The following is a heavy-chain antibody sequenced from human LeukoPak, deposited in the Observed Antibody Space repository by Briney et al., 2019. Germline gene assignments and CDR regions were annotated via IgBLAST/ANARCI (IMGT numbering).Heavy chain of an antibody. CDR3: ARESARRYCSGGSCPSDAFDI. V-gene: IGHV3-53*05. CDR2: IYSGGST. D-gene: IGHD2-15*01. Sequence: GGFLRLSCAASGFTVSSNYMGWVRQAPGKGLEWVSVIYSGGSTYYADSVKGRFTISRDNSKNTLYLQMNSLRAEDTAVYYCARESARRYCSGGSCPSDAFDIWGQGTMVTVSS. J-gene: IGHJ3*02. CDR1: GFTVSSNY.